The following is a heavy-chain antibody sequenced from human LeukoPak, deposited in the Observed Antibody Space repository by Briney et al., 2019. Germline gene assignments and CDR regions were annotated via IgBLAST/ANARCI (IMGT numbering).Heavy chain of an antibody. Sequence: PSETLSLTCTVSGGSISSGSYYWSWIRQPAGKGLEWIGRIYTTGSTNYNPSLKSRVTMSVDTSKNQFSLRLSSVTAADTAVYYCARTSNWFDPWGQGTLVTVSS. CDR1: GGSISSGSYY. CDR3: ARTSNWFDP. J-gene: IGHJ5*02. V-gene: IGHV4-61*02. CDR2: IYTTGST.